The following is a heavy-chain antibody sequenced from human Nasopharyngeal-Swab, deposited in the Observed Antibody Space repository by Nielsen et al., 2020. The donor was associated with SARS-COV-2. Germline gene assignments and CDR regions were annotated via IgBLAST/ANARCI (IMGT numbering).Heavy chain of an antibody. Sequence: WIRQPPGMGLEWIGYIYYSGSTYYNPSLKSRVTISVDTSKNQFSLKLSSVTAADTAVYYCARGRVQLWFDPILFDAFDIWGQGTMVTVSS. D-gene: IGHD5-18*01. CDR2: IYYSGST. CDR3: ARGRVQLWFDPILFDAFDI. V-gene: IGHV4-31*02. J-gene: IGHJ3*02.